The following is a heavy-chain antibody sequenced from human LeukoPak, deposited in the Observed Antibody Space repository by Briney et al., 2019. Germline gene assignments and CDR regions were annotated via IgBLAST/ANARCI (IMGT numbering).Heavy chain of an antibody. D-gene: IGHD3-22*01. CDR1: GFTFSSYA. Sequence: GGSLRLSCAASGFTFSSYAMSWVRQAPGKGLEWVSAISGRGGSTYYADSVKGRFTISRDNSKNTLYLQMNSLRAEDTAVYYCARYRVVVXTNKNXYFDYXXXGTLVTVSS. CDR2: ISGRGGST. J-gene: IGHJ4*01. V-gene: IGHV3-23*01. CDR3: ARYRVVVXTNKNXYFDY.